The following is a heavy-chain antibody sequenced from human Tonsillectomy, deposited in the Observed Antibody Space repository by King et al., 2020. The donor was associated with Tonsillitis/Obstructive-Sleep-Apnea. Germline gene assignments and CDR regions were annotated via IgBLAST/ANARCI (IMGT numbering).Heavy chain of an antibody. V-gene: IGHV3-48*02. J-gene: IGHJ5*02. CDR1: GFTFSSYS. CDR3: ARGRRDRFTIFGVVIIPVWFDP. CDR2: ISSSSSTI. Sequence: QLVQSGGGLVQPGGSLRLSCAASGFTFSSYSMNWVHQAPGKGLEWVSYISSSSSTIYYADSVKGRFTISRDNAKNSLYLQMNSLRDEDTAVYYCARGRRDRFTIFGVVIIPVWFDPWGQGTLVTVSS. D-gene: IGHD3-3*01.